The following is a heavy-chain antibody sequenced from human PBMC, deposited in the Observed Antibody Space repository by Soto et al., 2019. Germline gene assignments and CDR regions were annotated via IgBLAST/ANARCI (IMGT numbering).Heavy chain of an antibody. D-gene: IGHD3-3*01. J-gene: IGHJ6*01. Sequence: GGALGLTCAASGFTFSSYAMSWVRHAPGKGLEWVSGISGSGGRTYYADSVKGRFTISRDNSKHTLYLQMNSLRAEDTAVYYCAKADDFWSGYHIYYYYGMDVWGKGTTVPVSS. V-gene: IGHV3-23*01. CDR1: GFTFSSYA. CDR2: ISGSGGRT. CDR3: AKADDFWSGYHIYYYYGMDV.